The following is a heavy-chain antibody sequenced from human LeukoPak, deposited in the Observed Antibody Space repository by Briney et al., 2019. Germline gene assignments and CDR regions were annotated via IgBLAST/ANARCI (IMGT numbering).Heavy chain of an antibody. CDR3: ARGVGYYDSSGYSRIGIMDV. V-gene: IGHV3-48*03. J-gene: IGHJ6*02. CDR2: ISSSDITI. D-gene: IGHD3-22*01. CDR1: GFTFSSYE. Sequence: GGSLRLSCAASGFTFSSYEMNWVRQAPGKGLEWVSYISSSDITIYYADSVKGRFTISRDNAKNSLYLQMNSLRAEDTAVYYCARGVGYYDSSGYSRIGIMDVWGQGTTVTVSS.